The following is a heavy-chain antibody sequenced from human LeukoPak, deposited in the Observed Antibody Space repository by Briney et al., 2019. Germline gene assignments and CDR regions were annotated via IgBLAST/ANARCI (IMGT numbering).Heavy chain of an antibody. Sequence: PGGSLRLSCAASGFTFSNAWMSWVRQAPRKGLEWVGRIKGKTDGGTTDYAAPVKGRFTISRDDSKNTLYLQMNSLKTEDTAVYYCTTVRLGYWGQGTLVTVSS. CDR2: IKGKTDGGTT. V-gene: IGHV3-15*01. CDR1: GFTFSNAW. J-gene: IGHJ4*02. CDR3: TTVRLGY. D-gene: IGHD6-6*01.